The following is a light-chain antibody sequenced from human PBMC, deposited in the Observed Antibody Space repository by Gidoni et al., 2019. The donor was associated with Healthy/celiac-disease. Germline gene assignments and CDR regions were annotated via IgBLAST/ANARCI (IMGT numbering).Light chain of an antibody. V-gene: IGLV2-14*03. J-gene: IGLJ2*01. CDR3: SSYTGSSTV. Sequence: QPALTQPASVSGSPGQSITISCTGTSSDLGVYNYVSWYQQHPDNAPKLIIYDVSYRPSGISNRFSGSKSGNTASLTISGLQGEDEADYYCSSYTGSSTVFGGGTKLTVL. CDR1: SSDLGVYNY. CDR2: DVS.